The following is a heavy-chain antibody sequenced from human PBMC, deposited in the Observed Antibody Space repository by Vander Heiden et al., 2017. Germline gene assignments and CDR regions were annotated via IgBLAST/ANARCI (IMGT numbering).Heavy chain of an antibody. CDR3: ARHDRGSNRAGSFDD. CDR1: GASISGKSYY. J-gene: IGHJ4*02. D-gene: IGHD1-26*01. V-gene: IGHV4-39*01. Sequence: HLHLQESGPGLVQPSETLSLPCTLSGASISGKSYYWGWIRQPPGKGLEWIGSLHYRGTTFYNPSLKSRVTISADTSNSQFSLKLSSVSAADMAVYYCARHDRGSNRAGSFDDWGQGTLVTVSS. CDR2: LHYRGTT.